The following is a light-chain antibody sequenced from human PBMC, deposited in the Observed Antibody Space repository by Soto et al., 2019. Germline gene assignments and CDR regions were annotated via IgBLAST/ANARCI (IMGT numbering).Light chain of an antibody. CDR2: GAS. J-gene: IGKJ5*01. Sequence: PGGRATLSCRASQSVSRRLAWYQHRPDQSPRLLISGASMRASGVPVRFSGSGSGTDFTLTISRLEPEDFAVYYCQHYGETPITFGLGTRLEV. CDR1: QSVSRR. CDR3: QHYGETPIT. V-gene: IGKV3-20*01.